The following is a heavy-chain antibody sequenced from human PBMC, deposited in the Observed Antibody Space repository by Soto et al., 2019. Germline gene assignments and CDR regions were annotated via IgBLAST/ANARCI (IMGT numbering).Heavy chain of an antibody. CDR3: ARDPVANYYDSSGYYAFDY. D-gene: IGHD3-22*01. CDR1: GFTFSSYA. J-gene: IGHJ4*02. Sequence: GGSLRLSCAASGFTFSSYAMHWVRQAPGKGLEWVAVISYDGSNKYYADSVKGRFTISRDNSKNTLYLQMNSLRAEDTAVYYCARDPVANYYDSSGYYAFDYWGQGTLVTVSS. V-gene: IGHV3-30-3*01. CDR2: ISYDGSNK.